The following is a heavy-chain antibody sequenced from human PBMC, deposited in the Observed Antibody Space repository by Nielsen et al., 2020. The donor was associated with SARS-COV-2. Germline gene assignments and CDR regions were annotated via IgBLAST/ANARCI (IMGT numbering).Heavy chain of an antibody. V-gene: IGHV4-39*07. CDR2: IYYSGST. D-gene: IGHD6-13*01. Sequence: GSLRLSCTVSGGSISSSSYYWGWIRQPPGKGLEWIGSIYYSGSTYYNPSLKSRVTISIDTSKNQFSLKLSSVTAADTAVYYCARDIRLPSAAAQTYYYYGMDVWGQGTTVTVSS. CDR3: ARDIRLPSAAAQTYYYYGMDV. J-gene: IGHJ6*02. CDR1: GGSISSSSYY.